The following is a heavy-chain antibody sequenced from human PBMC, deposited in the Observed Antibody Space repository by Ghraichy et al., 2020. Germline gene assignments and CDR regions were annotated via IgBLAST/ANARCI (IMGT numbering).Heavy chain of an antibody. J-gene: IGHJ4*02. CDR1: GGSISSGGYY. CDR3: ASSVRLSRDGYIDYFDY. V-gene: IGHV4-31*03. CDR2: IYYSGST. D-gene: IGHD5-24*01. Sequence: SETLSLTCTVSGGSISSGGYYWSWIRQHPGKGLEWIGYIYYSGSTYYNPSLKSRVTISVDTSKNQFSLKLSSVTAADTAVYYCASSVRLSRDGYIDYFDYWGQGTLVTVSS.